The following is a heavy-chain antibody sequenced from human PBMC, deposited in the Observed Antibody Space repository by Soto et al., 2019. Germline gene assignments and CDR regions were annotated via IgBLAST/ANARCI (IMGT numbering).Heavy chain of an antibody. CDR3: ARGGGRTIFGVVMAASEFDY. D-gene: IGHD3-3*01. J-gene: IGHJ4*02. CDR1: GYTFTGYY. V-gene: IGHV1-2*04. CDR2: INPNSGGT. Sequence: QVQLVQSGAEVKKPGASVKVSCKASGYTFTGYYMHWVRQAPGQGLEWMGWINPNSGGTNYAQKFQGWVTMTRDTSFSTAYMELSRLRSDDTAVYYCARGGGRTIFGVVMAASEFDYWGQGTLVTVSS.